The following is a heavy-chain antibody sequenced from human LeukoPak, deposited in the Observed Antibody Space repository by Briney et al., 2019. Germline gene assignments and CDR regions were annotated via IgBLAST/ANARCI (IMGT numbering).Heavy chain of an antibody. CDR2: ISSSSNYI. Sequence: GGSLRLSCAASGFTLSSYSMNWVRQAPGKGLEWVSYISSSSNYIYYADSVKGRLTISRDNARNSLYLQMNSLRAEDTAVYYCARDTSYYYDSSGGFDYWGQGTLVTVSS. CDR1: GFTLSSYS. V-gene: IGHV3-21*06. D-gene: IGHD3-22*01. J-gene: IGHJ4*02. CDR3: ARDTSYYYDSSGGFDY.